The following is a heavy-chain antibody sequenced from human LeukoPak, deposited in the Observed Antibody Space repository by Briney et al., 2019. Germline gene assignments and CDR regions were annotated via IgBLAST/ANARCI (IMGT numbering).Heavy chain of an antibody. CDR1: GFTFSSYG. J-gene: IGHJ4*02. D-gene: IGHD3-16*02. CDR2: IGNDENNK. Sequence: GGSLRLSCAASGFTFSSYGMHWVRQAPGKGLEWVAFIGNDENNKKFGDSLKGRFTISRDNSKSTVYLQMNSLRVGDTAVYYCAKGNYRYVDYWGQGTLVIVSS. V-gene: IGHV3-30*02. CDR3: AKGNYRYVDY.